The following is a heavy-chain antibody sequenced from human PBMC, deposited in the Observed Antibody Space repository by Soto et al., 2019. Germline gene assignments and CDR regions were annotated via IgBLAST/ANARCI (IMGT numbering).Heavy chain of an antibody. D-gene: IGHD3-22*01. V-gene: IGHV1-69*13. CDR3: ARVRWYYDSSGYYSDP. Sequence: ASVKVSCKASGGTFSSYAISWVRQAPGRGLEWMGGIIPIFGTANYAQKFQGRVTITADESTSTAYMELSSLRSEDTAVYYCARVRWYYDSSGYYSDPWGQGTLVTVSS. J-gene: IGHJ5*02. CDR2: IIPIFGTA. CDR1: GGTFSSYA.